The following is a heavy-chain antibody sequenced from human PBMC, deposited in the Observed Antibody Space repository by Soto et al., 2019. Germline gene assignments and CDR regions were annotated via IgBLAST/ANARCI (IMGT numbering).Heavy chain of an antibody. CDR2: IYKSGRT. Sequence: PSETLSLTCAVSGDSIGSGDFYWTWIRQSPGKGLEYIGYIYKSGRTYYNPSLKSRPIISLDTSKSQFFLGLSSVTAADTAMYYCARSLSASSGWFDPWGQGTLVTVSS. CDR1: GDSIGSGDFY. V-gene: IGHV4-30-4*01. J-gene: IGHJ5*02. CDR3: ARSLSASSGWFDP. D-gene: IGHD6-6*01.